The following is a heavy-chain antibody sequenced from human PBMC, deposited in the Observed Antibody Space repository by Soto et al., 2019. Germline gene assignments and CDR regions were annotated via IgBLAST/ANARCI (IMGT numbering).Heavy chain of an antibody. CDR2: ITTDTGKT. Sequence: QVQLVQSGPEVKKPGASVKVSCKTSGYTFTTYGISWVRQAPGQGLEWMGWITTDTGKTTYAQKFQGRVTMTTDTSTSTAYMELRSLRSDDTAVYYCATRSPAFDYWGQGNLVTVSS. V-gene: IGHV1-18*01. CDR1: GYTFTTYG. CDR3: ATRSPAFDY. J-gene: IGHJ4*02.